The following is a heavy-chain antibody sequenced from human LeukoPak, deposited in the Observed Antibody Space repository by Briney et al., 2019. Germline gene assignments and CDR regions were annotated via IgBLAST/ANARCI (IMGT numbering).Heavy chain of an antibody. J-gene: IGHJ4*02. CDR1: GCTISSYY. CDR2: IYYSGST. V-gene: IGHV4-59*08. D-gene: IGHD5-18*01. CDR3: ARQSLRNTAMVFGY. Sequence: SGTLSLTCTVSGCTISSYYWNWIRQPPGKGLDGIGYIYYSGSTNYNPSLKSRVTISVDTSKNQFSLKLSSVTAADTAVYYCARQSLRNTAMVFGYWGQGTLVTVSS.